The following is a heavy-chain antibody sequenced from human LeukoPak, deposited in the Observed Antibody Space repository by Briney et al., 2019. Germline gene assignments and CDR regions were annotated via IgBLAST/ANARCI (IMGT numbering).Heavy chain of an antibody. J-gene: IGHJ4*02. CDR2: NSGSGGST. D-gene: IGHD2-2*01. CDR3: ARRYCSSASCLFDY. CDR1: GFTFSSYG. Sequence: GGSLRLSCAASGFTFSSYGMSWVRQAPGKGLEWVSTNSGSGGSTYYADSVKGRFTISRDNSKNTLFLQMHSLRAEDTAVYYCARRYCSSASCLFDYWGQGTLVTVSS. V-gene: IGHV3-23*01.